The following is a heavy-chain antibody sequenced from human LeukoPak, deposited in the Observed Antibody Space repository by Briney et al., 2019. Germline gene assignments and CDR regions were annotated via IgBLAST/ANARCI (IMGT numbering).Heavy chain of an antibody. J-gene: IGHJ4*02. CDR1: GFTFSSYS. CDR3: ARLVTTAEAGTIDC. D-gene: IGHD6-13*01. CDR2: ISSDSSFT. Sequence: PGGSLRLSCAASGFTFSSYSMNWVRQAPGKGLQWVSYISSDSSFTTYAESVKGRFTISRDNAKNSLDLQMNSLRAEDTAVYYCARLVTTAEAGTIDCWGQGALVTVSS. V-gene: IGHV3-21*04.